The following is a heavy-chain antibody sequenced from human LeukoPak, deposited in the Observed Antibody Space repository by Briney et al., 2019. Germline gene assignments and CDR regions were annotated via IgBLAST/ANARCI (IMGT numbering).Heavy chain of an antibody. Sequence: GGSLRLSCAASGFKFSSYSMKWVRQAPGKGLEWVSFISSSSSYIYYADSVKGRFTISKDNAKNSLYLLMNSLRAEDTAVYYCARGTMFPYYFDYWGQGSLVTVSS. V-gene: IGHV3-21*01. D-gene: IGHD3-10*02. CDR3: ARGTMFPYYFDY. CDR1: GFKFSSYS. J-gene: IGHJ4*02. CDR2: ISSSSSYI.